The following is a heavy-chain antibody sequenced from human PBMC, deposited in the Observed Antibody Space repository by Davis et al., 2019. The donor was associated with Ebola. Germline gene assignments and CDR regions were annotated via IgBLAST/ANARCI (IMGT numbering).Heavy chain of an antibody. Sequence: PGGSLRLSCAASGFTFSSYSMNWVRQAPGKGLEWVSYISSSSSTIYYADSVKGRFTISRDNAKNSLYLQMNSLRAEDTAVYYCARGYSSSWLPYNWFDPWGQGTLVTVSS. V-gene: IGHV3-48*01. J-gene: IGHJ5*02. D-gene: IGHD6-13*01. CDR2: ISSSSSTI. CDR1: GFTFSSYS. CDR3: ARGYSSSWLPYNWFDP.